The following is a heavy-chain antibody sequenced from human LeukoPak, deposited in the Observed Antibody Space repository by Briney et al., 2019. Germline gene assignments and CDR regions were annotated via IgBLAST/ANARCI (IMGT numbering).Heavy chain of an antibody. CDR3: ASFNYGDYVLLIDY. Sequence: SETLSLTCTVSGGSISSSSYYWGWIRQPPGKGLEWIGSIYYSGSTYYNPSLKSRVTISVDTSKNQISLKLSSVTAADTAVYYCASFNYGDYVLLIDYWGQGTLVTVSS. CDR1: GGSISSSSYY. V-gene: IGHV4-39*07. J-gene: IGHJ4*02. D-gene: IGHD4-17*01. CDR2: IYYSGST.